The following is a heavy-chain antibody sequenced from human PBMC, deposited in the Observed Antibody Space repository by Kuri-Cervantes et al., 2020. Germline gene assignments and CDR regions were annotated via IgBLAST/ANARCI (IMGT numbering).Heavy chain of an antibody. V-gene: IGHV4-34*01. CDR1: GFTFSSYG. Sequence: ESLKISCAASGFTFSSYGMHWVRQPPGKGLEWIGELSHSGSIKYNPSLRSRITMSEDTSKNQFSLKLSSVTAADTAVYYCARHVYYGDYELDYWGQGTLVTVSS. CDR2: LSHSGSI. CDR3: ARHVYYGDYELDY. J-gene: IGHJ4*02. D-gene: IGHD4-17*01.